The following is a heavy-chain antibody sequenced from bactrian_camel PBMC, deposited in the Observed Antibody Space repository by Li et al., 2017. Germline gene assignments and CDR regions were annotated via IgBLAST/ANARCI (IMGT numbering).Heavy chain of an antibody. V-gene: IGHV3S40*01. CDR2: INSAGGNT. CDR3: ATGYGSSSLSNP. J-gene: IGHJ4*01. CDR1: GYISSRHC. Sequence: VQLVESGGGSVQAGGSLRLSCTHSGYISSRHCMSWVRQAPGKGLEWVSAINSAGGNTYYTDSVKGRFTISRDNAKNTLYLQLNSLKPEDTAVYYCATGYGSSSLSNPRGQGTQVTVS. D-gene: IGHD6*01.